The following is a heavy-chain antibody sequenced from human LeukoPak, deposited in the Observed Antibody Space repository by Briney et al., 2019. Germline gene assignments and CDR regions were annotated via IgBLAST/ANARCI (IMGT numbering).Heavy chain of an antibody. CDR1: GCSISSGSYY. V-gene: IGHV4-61*02. CDR2: IYTSGST. D-gene: IGHD6-19*01. Sequence: SETLSLTCTASGCSISSGSYYWRWIRQPAGKGREWIGRIYTSGSTNYNPSLKSRVTISVDTSKNQFSLKLRSVTAADTAVYYCARDGLYSSGWSDAFDIWGQGTMVTVSS. CDR3: ARDGLYSSGWSDAFDI. J-gene: IGHJ3*02.